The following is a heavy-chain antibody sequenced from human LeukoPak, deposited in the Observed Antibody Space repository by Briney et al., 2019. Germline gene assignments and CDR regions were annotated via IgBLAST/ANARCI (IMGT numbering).Heavy chain of an antibody. CDR1: GFTVSNNY. V-gene: IGHV3-23*01. D-gene: IGHD4-23*01. CDR2: ISGSGSNT. Sequence: GSLRLSCAASGFTVSNNYMSWVRQAPGKGLEWVSGISGSGSNTYYADSVKGRFTISRDNSKNTLYLQMNSLRAEDTAVYYCAKDAGYGGKSYFDYWGQGTLVTVSS. J-gene: IGHJ4*02. CDR3: AKDAGYGGKSYFDY.